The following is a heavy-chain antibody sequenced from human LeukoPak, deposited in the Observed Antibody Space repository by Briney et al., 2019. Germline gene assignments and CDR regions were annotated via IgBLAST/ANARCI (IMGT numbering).Heavy chain of an antibody. D-gene: IGHD4-11*01. Sequence: GGSLRLSCAASGFTFSNYGMHWVRQAPGKGLEWVAFIRYDGSNKYYADSVKGRFTVSRDNTKNTLYLQMNSLRAEDTAAYYCAKEKNDCSDYSYMDVWGKGATVTVSS. CDR1: GFTFSNYG. J-gene: IGHJ6*03. V-gene: IGHV3-30*02. CDR2: IRYDGSNK. CDR3: AKEKNDCSDYSYMDV.